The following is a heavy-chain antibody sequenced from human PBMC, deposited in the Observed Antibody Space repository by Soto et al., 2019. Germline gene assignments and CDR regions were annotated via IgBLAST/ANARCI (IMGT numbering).Heavy chain of an antibody. CDR1: GYIFTDHY. Sequence: QVQLVQSGAEVRKPGASVKVSCKTSGYIFTDHYIQWVRQAPGQGLEWMGMINPRGGGTTYTERYEGCVAMTKDTSTSTVYMELSRVTPEDTAVYYGDSDACFYDDESARPYNAFDKLGQGTLVTVSS. CDR3: DSDACFYDDESARPYNAFDK. V-gene: IGHV1-46*03. J-gene: IGHJ3*02. D-gene: IGHD6-6*01. CDR2: INPRGGGT.